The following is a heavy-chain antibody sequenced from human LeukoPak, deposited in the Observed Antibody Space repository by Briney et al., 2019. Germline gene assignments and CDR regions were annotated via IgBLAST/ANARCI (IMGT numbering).Heavy chain of an antibody. Sequence: GGSLRLSCAASGFTFSSYAMSWVRQAPGKGLEWVSGISWNSGSIGYADSVKGRFTISRDNAKNSLYLQMNSLRAEDTALYYCAKAVRSSWYDAFDIWGQGTMVTVSS. CDR1: GFTFSSYA. CDR3: AKAVRSSWYDAFDI. J-gene: IGHJ3*02. V-gene: IGHV3-9*01. D-gene: IGHD6-13*01. CDR2: ISWNSGSI.